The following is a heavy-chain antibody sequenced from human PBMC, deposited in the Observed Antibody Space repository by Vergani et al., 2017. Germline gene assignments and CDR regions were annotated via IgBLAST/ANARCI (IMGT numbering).Heavy chain of an antibody. CDR3: ARAPFRITAAEDYAFDV. V-gene: IGHV1-8*02. CDR1: GYTLNTYD. Sequence: QVQQVQSGAEVKAPGGSVQVSCKASGYTLNTYDINWVRQAAGQGLEWMGGMNPNSGNTGYAQKFQGRVTMTIITSIGTAYMELSGLTSDDTAVYYCARAPFRITAAEDYAFDVWVQGTLVTVSS. J-gene: IGHJ3*01. D-gene: IGHD6-13*01. CDR2: MNPNSGNT.